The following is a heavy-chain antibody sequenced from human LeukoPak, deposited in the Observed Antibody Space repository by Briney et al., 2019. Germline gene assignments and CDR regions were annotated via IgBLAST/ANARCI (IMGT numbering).Heavy chain of an antibody. V-gene: IGHV3-30*01. Sequence: GRSLRLSCAASGFTFSSYAMHWVRQAPGKGLEWVAVISYDGSNKYYADSVEGRFTISRDNSKNTLYLQMNSLRAEDTAVYYCARALAGYPFDYWGQGTLVTVSS. CDR2: ISYDGSNK. CDR3: ARALAGYPFDY. J-gene: IGHJ4*02. CDR1: GFTFSSYA. D-gene: IGHD3-9*01.